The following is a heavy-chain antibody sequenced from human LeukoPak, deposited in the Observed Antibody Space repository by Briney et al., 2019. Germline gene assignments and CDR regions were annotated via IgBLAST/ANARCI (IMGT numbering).Heavy chain of an antibody. CDR2: INPYSGGT. V-gene: IGHV1-2*02. J-gene: IGHJ4*02. CDR1: GYSFTGYY. CDR3: VRDRTKYCSSSSCPLDY. D-gene: IGHD2-2*01. Sequence: ASVKVSCKASGYSFTGYYMHWVRQAPGQGLEWMGWINPYSGGTNYAQKFQGRVTMTRDTSISTAYMELSRLRSDDTAVYYCVRDRTKYCSSSSCPLDYWGQGTLVTVSS.